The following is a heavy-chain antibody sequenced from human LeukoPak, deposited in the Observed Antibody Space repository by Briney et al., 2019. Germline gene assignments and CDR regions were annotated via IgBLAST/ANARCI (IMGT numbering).Heavy chain of an antibody. CDR2: ISTYNGDT. J-gene: IGHJ6*03. D-gene: IGHD5-12*01. CDR3: ARVGYDSKRYYYYFYMDV. CDR1: GYTFTNYA. Sequence: ASVKVSCKTSGYTFTNYAFSWVRQAPGQGLEWVGWISTYNGDTIYAQKLQGRVTMTTDTATSTAYMELRSLRSDDTAVYFCARVGYDSKRYYYYFYMDVWGKGTTVTISS. V-gene: IGHV1-18*01.